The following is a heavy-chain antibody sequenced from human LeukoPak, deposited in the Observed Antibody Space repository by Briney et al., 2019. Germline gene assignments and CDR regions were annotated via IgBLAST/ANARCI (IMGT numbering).Heavy chain of an antibody. CDR2: VYTSGST. J-gene: IGHJ3*02. D-gene: IGHD1-7*01. CDR3: ARLITGTXXAXDI. Sequence: SQTLSLTCSVSGGSISGYYWTWIRQPAGEGLEWIGRVYTSGSTHYNPSLKTRLPMSVDTSKNQFSLKLSSVTAADTAVYYCARLITGTXXAXDIXGQ. CDR1: GGSISGYY. V-gene: IGHV4-4*07.